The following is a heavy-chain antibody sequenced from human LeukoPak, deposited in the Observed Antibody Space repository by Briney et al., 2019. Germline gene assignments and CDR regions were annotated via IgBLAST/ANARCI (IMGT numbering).Heavy chain of an antibody. D-gene: IGHD3-22*01. J-gene: IGHJ1*01. CDR2: IYSGGST. CDR1: GSTVSSNY. CDR3: AKDGHYDSSGFTLQY. Sequence: GGSLRLSCAASGSTVSSNYMSWVRQAPGKGLEWVSIIYSGGSTHYADSVRGRFTISRDNSKNTLYLQMNSLRAEDTAVYYCAKDGHYDSSGFTLQYWGQGTLVTVSS. V-gene: IGHV3-53*01.